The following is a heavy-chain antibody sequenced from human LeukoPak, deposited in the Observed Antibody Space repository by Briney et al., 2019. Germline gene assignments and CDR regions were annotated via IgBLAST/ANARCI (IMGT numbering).Heavy chain of an antibody. CDR3: ARDGGAAAGPWYFDY. CDR2: IRYDGSNK. V-gene: IGHV3-30*02. D-gene: IGHD6-13*01. Sequence: GGSLRLSCAASGFTFSSYGMHWVRQAPGKGLEWVVFIRYDGSNKYYADSVKGRFTISRDNSKNTLYLQMNSLRAEDTAVYYCARDGGAAAGPWYFDYWGQGTLVTVSS. CDR1: GFTFSSYG. J-gene: IGHJ4*02.